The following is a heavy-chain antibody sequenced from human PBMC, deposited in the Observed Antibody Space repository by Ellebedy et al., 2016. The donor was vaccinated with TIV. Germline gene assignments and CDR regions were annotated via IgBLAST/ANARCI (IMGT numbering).Heavy chain of an antibody. CDR2: ISGSGGST. V-gene: IGHV3-23*01. CDR1: GFTFSSYA. J-gene: IGHJ4*02. D-gene: IGHD6-19*01. CDR3: ASAGGSGWYYNNYYFDY. Sequence: GGSLRLSXAASGFTFSSYAMTWVRQAPGRGLEWVSSISGSGGSTHYADSVKGRFTISRDNAKNSLYLQMNSLRAEDTAIYYCASAGGSGWYYNNYYFDYWGQGTLVTVSS.